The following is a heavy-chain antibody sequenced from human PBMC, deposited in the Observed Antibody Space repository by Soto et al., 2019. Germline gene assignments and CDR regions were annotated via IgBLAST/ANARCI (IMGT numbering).Heavy chain of an antibody. D-gene: IGHD3-10*01. CDR3: ARGTYYYGSGSYSWFDP. V-gene: IGHV4-39*01. CDR1: GGSISSSSYY. J-gene: IGHJ5*02. CDR2: IYYSGST. Sequence: SETLSLTCTVSGGSISSSSYYWGWIRQPPGKGLEWIGSIYYSGSTYYNPSLKSRVTISVDTSKNRFSLKLSSVTAADTAVYYCARGTYYYGSGSYSWFDPWGQGTLVTVSS.